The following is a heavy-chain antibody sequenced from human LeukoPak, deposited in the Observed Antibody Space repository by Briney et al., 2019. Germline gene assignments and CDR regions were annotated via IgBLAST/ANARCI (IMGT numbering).Heavy chain of an antibody. CDR1: GGSISNYY. Sequence: SETLSLTCTVSGGSISNYYWSWIRQPPGKGLEWIGYIYYSGSTNYNPSLKSRVTISVDTSKNHFSLKLSSVTAADTAVYYCAKGSSGGVDFWGQGTLVTVSS. J-gene: IGHJ4*02. V-gene: IGHV4-59*01. CDR3: AKGSSGGVDF. CDR2: IYYSGST. D-gene: IGHD6-6*01.